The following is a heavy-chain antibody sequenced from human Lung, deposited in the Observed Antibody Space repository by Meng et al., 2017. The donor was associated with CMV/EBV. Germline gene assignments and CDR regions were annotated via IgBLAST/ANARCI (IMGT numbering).Heavy chain of an antibody. Sequence: ASVXVSXKASGYTFASYYVHWVRQAPGQGLEWLGLINPSDDYTEYAQKFQGRVTMTRDTSTNTVYMDLSSLRSEDTADYYCARDPIVGADFDYDYWGQGNXVPGSS. CDR1: GYTFASYY. D-gene: IGHD1-26*01. V-gene: IGHV1-46*01. CDR2: INPSDDYT. CDR3: ARDPIVGADFDYDY. J-gene: IGHJ4*02.